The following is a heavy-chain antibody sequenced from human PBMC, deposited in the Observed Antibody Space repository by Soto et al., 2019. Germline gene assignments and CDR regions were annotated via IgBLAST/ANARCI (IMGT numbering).Heavy chain of an antibody. J-gene: IGHJ4*02. Sequence: ASVKVSCKASGYTFTGYYMHWVRQAPGQGLEWMGWINPNSGGTNYAQKFQGWVTMTRDTSISTAYMELSRLRSDDTAVYYCARGGIVVVPAATRAADFDYWGQGTLVTVSS. CDR3: ARGGIVVVPAATRAADFDY. V-gene: IGHV1-2*04. D-gene: IGHD2-2*01. CDR1: GYTFTGYY. CDR2: INPNSGGT.